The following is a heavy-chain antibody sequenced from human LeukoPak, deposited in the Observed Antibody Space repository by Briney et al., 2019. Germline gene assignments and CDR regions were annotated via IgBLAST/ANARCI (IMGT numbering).Heavy chain of an antibody. Sequence: GGSLRLSCAASGFTVSSKYMGWVRQAPGKGLEWVSVIYGDSTTYYPDSVKGRFNIPRDNSKNTVYLQVSSLRAEDTAVYYCASIAVTGGYFDNWGQGTLVAVSS. V-gene: IGHV3-66*01. CDR1: GFTVSSKY. D-gene: IGHD6-19*01. CDR2: IYGDSTT. J-gene: IGHJ4*02. CDR3: ASIAVTGGYFDN.